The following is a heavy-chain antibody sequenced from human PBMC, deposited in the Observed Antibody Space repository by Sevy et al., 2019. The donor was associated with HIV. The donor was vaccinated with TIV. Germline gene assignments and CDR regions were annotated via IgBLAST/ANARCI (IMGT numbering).Heavy chain of an antibody. J-gene: IGHJ5*02. CDR1: GFSFSSYG. D-gene: IGHD4-4*01. CDR2: IWFDGSNK. V-gene: IGHV3-33*01. CDR3: ARETDNSARWLDP. Sequence: GGSLRLSCAASGFSFSSYGMHWVRQAPGKGLEWLAVIWFDGSNKYMADSVKGRFTISRDNSKNTLFLQMNSLTVEDTAVYYCARETDNSARWLDPWGQGTLVTVSS.